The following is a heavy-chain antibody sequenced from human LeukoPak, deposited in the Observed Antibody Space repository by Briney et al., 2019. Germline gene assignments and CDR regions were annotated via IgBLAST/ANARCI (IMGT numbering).Heavy chain of an antibody. Sequence: GASVKVSCKASGYTFTGYYMHWVRQAPGQGLEWMGWISAYNGNTNYAQKLQGRVTMTTDTSTSTAYMELRSLRSDDTAVYYCARVSVATMSYYYYYYMDVWGKGTTVTISS. CDR2: ISAYNGNT. D-gene: IGHD5-12*01. J-gene: IGHJ6*03. CDR3: ARVSVATMSYYYYYYMDV. CDR1: GYTFTGYY. V-gene: IGHV1-18*04.